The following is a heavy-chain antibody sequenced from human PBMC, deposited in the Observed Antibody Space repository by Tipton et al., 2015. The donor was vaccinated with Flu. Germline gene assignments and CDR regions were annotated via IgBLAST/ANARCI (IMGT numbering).Heavy chain of an antibody. CDR2: ISGGGATT. D-gene: IGHD6-13*01. Sequence: SLRLSCAASGFTFITYAMSWVRQSPGKGLEWVSAISGGGATTYFADSVKGRFAISRDNSRNTLYLQMNSLRAEDTAVYYCAKADRGIAAAGNYYGMDVWGQGTTVTVSS. V-gene: IGHV3-23*01. CDR1: GFTFITYA. J-gene: IGHJ6*02. CDR3: AKADRGIAAAGNYYGMDV.